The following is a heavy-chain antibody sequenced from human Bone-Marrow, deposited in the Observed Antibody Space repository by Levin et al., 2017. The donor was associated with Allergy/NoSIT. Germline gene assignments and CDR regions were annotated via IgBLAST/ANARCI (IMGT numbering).Heavy chain of an antibody. CDR1: DFSVGDNY. CDR2: IYSGGRR. J-gene: IGHJ4*02. V-gene: IGHV3-53*01. D-gene: IGHD4-23*01. Sequence: GGSLRLSCAASDFSVGDNYMSWVRQAPGKGLDWVSLIYSGGRRDYAESVKGRFTISRDSSKNTLYLQMNSLRAADTAVYYCAKAPPAVAGYYFDNWGQGTLVTVSS. CDR3: AKAPPAVAGYYFDN.